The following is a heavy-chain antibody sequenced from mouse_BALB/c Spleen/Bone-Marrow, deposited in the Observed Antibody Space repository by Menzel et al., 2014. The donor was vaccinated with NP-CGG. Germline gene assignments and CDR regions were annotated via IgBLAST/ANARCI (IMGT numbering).Heavy chain of an antibody. CDR2: IRTKSNNYAT. D-gene: IGHD4-1*01. J-gene: IGHJ1*01. V-gene: IGHV10-1*02. CDR1: GFTFNTYA. CDR3: VRQRNWDEGWYFDV. Sequence: DVMLVESGGGLVQPKGSLKLSCAASGFTFNTYAMNWVRQAPGKGLEWVARIRTKSNNYATYYADSVKDRFTISRDDSQSMLYLQMNNLKTEDTALYYYVRQRNWDEGWYFDVWGAGTTVTVSS.